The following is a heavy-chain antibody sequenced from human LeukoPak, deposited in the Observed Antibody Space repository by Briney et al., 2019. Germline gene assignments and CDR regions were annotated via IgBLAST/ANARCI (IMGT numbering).Heavy chain of an antibody. V-gene: IGHV4-61*02. Sequence: SETLSLTCTVSGGSISTDFYYWSWIRQPAGKGLEWIGRIYTSGSTNYNPSLKSRVTISVDTSKNQFSLKLSSVTAADTAVYYCARLYGSGSSLYFDYWGQGTLVTVSS. D-gene: IGHD3-10*01. CDR3: ARLYGSGSSLYFDY. CDR1: GGSISTDFYY. CDR2: IYTSGST. J-gene: IGHJ4*02.